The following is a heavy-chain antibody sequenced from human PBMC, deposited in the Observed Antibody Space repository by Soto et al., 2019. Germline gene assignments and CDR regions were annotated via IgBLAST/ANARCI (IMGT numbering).Heavy chain of an antibody. D-gene: IGHD3-10*01. J-gene: IGHJ6*02. CDR2: IYHSGST. Sequence: SETLSLTCAVSGYSISSGYYWGWIRQPPGKGLEWIGSIYHSGSTYNNPSLKSRVTISVDMSKNQFSLKLSSVTAADTAVYYCARVGGYGMDVWGQGTTVTVSS. V-gene: IGHV4-38-2*01. CDR1: GYSISSGYY. CDR3: ARVGGYGMDV.